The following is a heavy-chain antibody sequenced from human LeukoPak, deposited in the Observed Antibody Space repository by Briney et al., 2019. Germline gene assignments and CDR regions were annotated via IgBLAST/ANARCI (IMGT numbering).Heavy chain of an antibody. Sequence: PGGSLRLSCAASGFTFSSYAMHWVRQAPGKGLEYVSAISSNGGSTYYANSVKGRFTISRDNSKNTLYLQMNSLRAEDTAVYYCARGPYYDSSGYLDYFEYWGQGTLVTVSS. V-gene: IGHV3-64*01. D-gene: IGHD3-22*01. CDR2: ISSNGGST. J-gene: IGHJ4*02. CDR3: ARGPYYDSSGYLDYFEY. CDR1: GFTFSSYA.